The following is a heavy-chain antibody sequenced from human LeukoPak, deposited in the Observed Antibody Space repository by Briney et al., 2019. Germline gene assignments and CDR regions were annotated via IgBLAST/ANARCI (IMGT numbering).Heavy chain of an antibody. CDR1: GFTFSSYA. Sequence: GGSLRLSCAASGFTFSSYAMSWVRQAPGKGLEWVANIKQDGSEKYYVDSVKGRFTISRDNAKNSLYLQMDSLRAEDTAVYYCARDSVYPFDYWGQGTLVTVSS. D-gene: IGHD2-8*01. CDR2: IKQDGSEK. CDR3: ARDSVYPFDY. J-gene: IGHJ4*02. V-gene: IGHV3-7*01.